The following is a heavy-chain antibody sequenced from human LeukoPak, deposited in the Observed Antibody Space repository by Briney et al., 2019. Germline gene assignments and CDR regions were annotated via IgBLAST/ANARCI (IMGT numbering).Heavy chain of an antibody. V-gene: IGHV4-39*01. D-gene: IGHD2-8*01. CDR1: GDSISSSDYC. Sequence: SETLSLTCTVSGDSISSSDYCWSWIRQPPGRGLEFVGCLYFSGRTYYNPSLNGRVTISVDTSKNQFSLNLYSMTAADTALYFCARHRSHHGWFDPWGQGTQVTVSS. J-gene: IGHJ5*02. CDR2: LYFSGRT. CDR3: ARHRSHHGWFDP.